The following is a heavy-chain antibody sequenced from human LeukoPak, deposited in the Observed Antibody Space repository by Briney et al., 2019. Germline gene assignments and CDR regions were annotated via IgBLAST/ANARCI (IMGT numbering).Heavy chain of an antibody. V-gene: IGHV3-43D*03. J-gene: IGHJ6*03. Sequence: GGSLRLSCAASGFTFDDYAMHWVRQAPGKGPEWVSLISWDGGSTYYAGSVKGRFTISRDNSKNSLYLQMNSLRAEDTALYYCAKAVANYMDVWGKGTTVTVSS. D-gene: IGHD2-15*01. CDR1: GFTFDDYA. CDR3: AKAVANYMDV. CDR2: ISWDGGST.